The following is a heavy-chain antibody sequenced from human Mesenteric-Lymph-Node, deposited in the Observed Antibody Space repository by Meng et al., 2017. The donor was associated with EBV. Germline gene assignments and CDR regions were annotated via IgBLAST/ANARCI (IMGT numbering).Heavy chain of an antibody. D-gene: IGHD1-26*01. CDR2: ISGSGTTK. CDR1: GFTFSDNN. J-gene: IGHJ5*02. CDR3: ARWARVTPMLDP. Sequence: QVQWVDSGGCLVKPGRSLRLSSAASGFTFSDNNMTWSRHAPGKGLELVSDISGSGTTKEYGDSVKGRCTISRDNAKNSLYLQRTSLRVEDTAVYYCARWARVTPMLDPWGPGTLVTVSS. V-gene: IGHV3-11*01.